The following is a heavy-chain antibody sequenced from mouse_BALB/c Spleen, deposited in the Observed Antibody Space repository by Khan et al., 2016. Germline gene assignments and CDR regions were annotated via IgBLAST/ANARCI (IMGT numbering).Heavy chain of an antibody. V-gene: IGHV3-2*02. D-gene: IGHD2-4*01. Sequence: EVQLQESGPGLVKPSQSLSLTCTVTGYSITSDYAWNWIRQFPGNKLEWMGYISCSGSTSYNPSLKSRISITRDTSKNQFFLQLNSVTTEDTATYYCARYDYDRGYFDYGGQGTTHTVSS. CDR1: GYSITSDYA. CDR2: ISCSGST. J-gene: IGHJ2*01. CDR3: ARYDYDRGYFDY.